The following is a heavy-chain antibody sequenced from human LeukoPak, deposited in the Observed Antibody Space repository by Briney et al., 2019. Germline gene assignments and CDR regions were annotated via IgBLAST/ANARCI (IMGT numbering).Heavy chain of an antibody. CDR3: ATYFYGEYGSYYFDY. J-gene: IGHJ4*02. D-gene: IGHD4-17*01. Sequence: SETLSLTCAVYGGSFSGYYWSWIRQPPGKGLEWIGEINHSGSTNCNPSLKSRVTISVDTSKNQFSLKLSSVTAADTAVYYCATYFYGEYGSYYFDYWGQGTLVTVSS. CDR1: GGSFSGYY. CDR2: INHSGST. V-gene: IGHV4-34*01.